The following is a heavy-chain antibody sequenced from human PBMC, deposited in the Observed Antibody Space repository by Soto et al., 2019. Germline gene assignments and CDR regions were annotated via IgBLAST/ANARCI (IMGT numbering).Heavy chain of an antibody. CDR3: AKVSVNVLLSFGESDGFDS. V-gene: IGHV3-23*01. Sequence: EVQLLESGGGLVQPGGSLTLSCAASGFTFSSYAMSWVRQAPGKGLEWVSALSDSGGSTYYADSVKGRFTISRDNSKNTLYRQMNSRRAEDRAVYYCAKVSVNVLLSFGESDGFDSWGQGTLVTVSS. CDR2: LSDSGGST. D-gene: IGHD3-10*01. CDR1: GFTFSSYA. J-gene: IGHJ4*02.